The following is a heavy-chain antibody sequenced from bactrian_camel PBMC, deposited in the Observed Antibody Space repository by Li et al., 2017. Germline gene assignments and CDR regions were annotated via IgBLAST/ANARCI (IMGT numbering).Heavy chain of an antibody. CDR3: KTTDRGRWYGQWCSGRNS. D-gene: IGHD6*01. CDR2: ISSERST. J-gene: IGHJ6*01. CDR1: GFTFDDHD. Sequence: HVQLVESGGGSVQAGGSLRLSCAASGFTFDDHDMGWFRQAHGDGCELVSTISSERSTYYADSVKGRFTISRDNAKIAVLLQMNSLKPENTAMYYCKTTDRGRWYGQWCSGRNSWGQGTQVTVS. V-gene: IGHV3S63*01.